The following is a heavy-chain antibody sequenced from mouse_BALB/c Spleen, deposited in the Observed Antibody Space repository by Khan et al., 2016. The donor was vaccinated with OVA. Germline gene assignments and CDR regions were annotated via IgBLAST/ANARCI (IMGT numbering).Heavy chain of an antibody. CDR1: GFTFSNYA. D-gene: IGHD1-1*01. J-gene: IGHJ2*01. Sequence: EVQLQESGGGLVKPGGSLKLSCAASGFTFSNYAMSWVRQTPEKRLEWVATISSGGSYTYYPDSVKGRFTISSDTAKNTLYLQMSSLRSEDTVMYYCTRNPGYYGSNYLDCWGHGTTLTVSS. CDR3: TRNPGYYGSNYLDC. V-gene: IGHV5-9-3*01. CDR2: ISSGGSYT.